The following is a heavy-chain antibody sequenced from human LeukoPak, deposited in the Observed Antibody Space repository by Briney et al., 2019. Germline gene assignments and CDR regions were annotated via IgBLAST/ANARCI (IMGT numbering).Heavy chain of an antibody. CDR2: IYYSGST. CDR3: ARGTGVTHYYYYGMDV. J-gene: IGHJ6*02. D-gene: IGHD2-21*02. CDR1: GGSISSSSYY. V-gene: IGHV4-39*01. Sequence: SETLSLTCTVSGGSISSSSYYWGWIRQPPGKGLDWIGNIYYSGSTYYNPSLKSRVTISVDTSKNQFSLKLSSVTAADTAVYYCARGTGVTHYYYYGMDVWGQGTTVTVSS.